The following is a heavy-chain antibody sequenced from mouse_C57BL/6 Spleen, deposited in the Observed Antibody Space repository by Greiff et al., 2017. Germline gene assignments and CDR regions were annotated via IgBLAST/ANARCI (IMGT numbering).Heavy chain of an antibody. D-gene: IGHD4-1*01. V-gene: IGHV5-4*01. CDR2: ISDGGSYT. Sequence: EVNVVESGGGLVKPGGSLKLSCAASGFTFSSYAMSWVRQTPEKRLEWVATISDGGSYTYYPDNVKGRFTISRDNAKNNLYLQMSHLKSEDTAMYYCARDPDWGFAYWGQGTLVTVSA. J-gene: IGHJ3*01. CDR3: ARDPDWGFAY. CDR1: GFTFSSYA.